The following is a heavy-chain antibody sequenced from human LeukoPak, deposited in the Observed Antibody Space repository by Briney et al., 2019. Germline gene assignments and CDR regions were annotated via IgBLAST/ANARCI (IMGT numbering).Heavy chain of an antibody. V-gene: IGHV3-30*03. J-gene: IGHJ4*02. CDR3: AREFEATGFWALDY. CDR2: ISYEGGTQ. Sequence: GMSLRLSCAASGVTLSPYGMHWVRQAPGKGLEWVAVISYEGGTQHYADSVKGRFTISRDNAKNTLYLQMNSLRAEDTAVYYCAREFEATGFWALDYWGQGTLVTASS. CDR1: GVTLSPYG. D-gene: IGHD3-16*01.